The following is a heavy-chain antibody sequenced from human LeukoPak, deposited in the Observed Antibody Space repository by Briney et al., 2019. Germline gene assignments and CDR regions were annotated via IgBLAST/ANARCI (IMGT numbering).Heavy chain of an antibody. Sequence: SETLSLTCSVSGGSINNYFWNWLRQPPGRGLEWIGHVYYTGSTRYNPSPKSRVFISIDTSMNQFSLKLSSVTAADTAVYYCARRARAEADTSPDNWIDPWGQGTLVTVSS. V-gene: IGHV4-59*08. CDR2: VYYTGST. CDR1: GGSINNYF. J-gene: IGHJ5*02. CDR3: ARRARAEADTSPDNWIDP. D-gene: IGHD6-13*01.